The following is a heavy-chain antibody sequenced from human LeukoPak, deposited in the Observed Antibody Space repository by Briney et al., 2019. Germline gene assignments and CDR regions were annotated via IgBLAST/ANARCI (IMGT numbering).Heavy chain of an antibody. D-gene: IGHD6-19*01. Sequence: GGSLRLSCAAAGFTFSSYGMHWVRQAPGKGLEWVAFIRYDGSNKYYADSVKGRFTISRDNSKNTLYLQMNSLRAEDTAVYYCAKLHSSGWYSTIPVYYYYMDVWGKGTTVTISS. J-gene: IGHJ6*03. CDR2: IRYDGSNK. CDR3: AKLHSSGWYSTIPVYYYYMDV. CDR1: GFTFSSYG. V-gene: IGHV3-30*02.